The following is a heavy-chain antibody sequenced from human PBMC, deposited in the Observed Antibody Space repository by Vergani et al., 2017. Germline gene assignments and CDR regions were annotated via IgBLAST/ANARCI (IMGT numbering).Heavy chain of an antibody. CDR1: GFSLTTGGEG. CDR2: VYWNDDE. CDR3: VHRLGYFDWDGAFDV. Sequence: QITLRESGPTLVKPTQTLTLTCTFSGFSLTTGGEGVGWIRQPPGRALEWLAFVYWNDDERYSPSLKSRVTITKDTSINEVILTMATMDPVDTATYYCVHRLGYFDWDGAFDVWGPGTMVTVSS. D-gene: IGHD3-9*01. V-gene: IGHV2-5*01. J-gene: IGHJ3*01.